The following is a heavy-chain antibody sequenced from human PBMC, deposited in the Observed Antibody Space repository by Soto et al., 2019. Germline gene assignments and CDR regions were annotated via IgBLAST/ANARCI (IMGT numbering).Heavy chain of an antibody. J-gene: IGHJ3*01. CDR3: ARDSGGLRLGESSLYGEKDSFDV. Sequence: GESLTISCQGSGYSFTNYWIGWVRPMPGKGLEWMGIIHPGDSDTRYSPSFQGQVTISADKSISTAYLQWSSLKAADTAVYYCARDSGGLRLGESSLYGEKDSFDVWDQGTLVTVSS. D-gene: IGHD3-16*02. CDR1: GYSFTNYW. CDR2: IHPGDSDT. V-gene: IGHV5-51*01.